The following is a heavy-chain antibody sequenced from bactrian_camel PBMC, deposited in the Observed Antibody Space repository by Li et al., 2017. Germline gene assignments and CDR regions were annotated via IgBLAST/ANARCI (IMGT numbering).Heavy chain of an antibody. V-gene: IGHV3S35*01. D-gene: IGHD2*01. CDR2: IQIDGSST. Sequence: EVQLVESGGGLVQPGGSLRLSCAAFGFDFSSQPMSWVRQAPGKGLEWVSYIQIDGSSTSYADSVKGRFTKSRDNAKNTVYLQMNSLKPEDTAVYYCVRATLRCSGGSAFCYPLTDKYWGQGTQVTVSS. CDR1: GFDFSSQP. CDR3: VRATLRCSGGSAFCYPLTDKY. J-gene: IGHJ4*01.